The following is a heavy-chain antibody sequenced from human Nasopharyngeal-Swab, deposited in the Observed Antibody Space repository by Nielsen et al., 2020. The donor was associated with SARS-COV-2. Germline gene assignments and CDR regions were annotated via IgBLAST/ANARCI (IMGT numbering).Heavy chain of an antibody. J-gene: IGHJ4*02. CDR1: GFTLDDYG. D-gene: IGHD3-3*01. CDR2: ISRDGLTI. CDR3: AKATIPRDDFWSGSFDY. V-gene: IGHV3-9*03. Sequence: GRALRLSCAASGFTLDDYGTHGVPHAPENGRGWVSGISRDGLTIGYADSVKGRFTISRDNSNISLYLQTNSLRAEDMAFYYCAKATIPRDDFWSGSFDYWGQGTLVTVSS.